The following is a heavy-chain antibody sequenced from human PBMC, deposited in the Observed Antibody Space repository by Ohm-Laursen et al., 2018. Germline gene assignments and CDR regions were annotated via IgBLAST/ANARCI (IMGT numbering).Heavy chain of an antibody. CDR1: GFTVSGNY. CDR3: ARVGSSNWYTFDY. V-gene: IGHV3-11*04. J-gene: IGHJ4*02. D-gene: IGHD6-13*01. CDR2: ISSSGSYI. Sequence: SLRLSCAASGFTVSGNYMSWVRQAPGKGLEWVSYISSSGSYIYYADSVKGRFTISRDNAKKSLYLQMNSLRAEDTAVYYCARVGSSNWYTFDYWGQGTLVTVSS.